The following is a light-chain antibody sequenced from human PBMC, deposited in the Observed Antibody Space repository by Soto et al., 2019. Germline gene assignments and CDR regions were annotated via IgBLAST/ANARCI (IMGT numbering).Light chain of an antibody. J-gene: IGKJ4*01. CDR2: DAA. CDR3: KQYSSYPLT. V-gene: IGKV1-5*01. Sequence: DIQMTQSPSTLSASVADRVTIACRASQAISGYLAWYQRKPGKAPKLLIYDAANLQTGVSSRFSGSGSGTEFTLTIISLQPDDFATYYCKQYSSYPLTFGGGTKVEIK. CDR1: QAISGY.